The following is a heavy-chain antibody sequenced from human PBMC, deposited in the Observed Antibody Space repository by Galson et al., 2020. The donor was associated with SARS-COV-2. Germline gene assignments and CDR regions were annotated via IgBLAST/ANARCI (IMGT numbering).Heavy chain of an antibody. CDR3: ARGHRGVVPSAVLGLGSFCSYYYMDV. V-gene: IGHV4-59*12. CDR2: IYYSGST. Sequence: SETMSLTCTVSGGSISSYYWSWIRQPPGKGLEWIGYIYYSGSTNYNPSLKSRVTLSVDTSKNQFSLNLRSVTAADTALYYCARGHRGVVPSAVLGLGSFCSYYYMDVWDKGTTVIVSS. CDR1: GGSISSYY. J-gene: IGHJ6*03. D-gene: IGHD2-2*01.